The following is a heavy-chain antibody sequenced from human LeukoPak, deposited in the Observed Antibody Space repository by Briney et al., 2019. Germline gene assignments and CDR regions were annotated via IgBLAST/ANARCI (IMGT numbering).Heavy chain of an antibody. CDR1: GYTFTGYY. CDR2: INPNSGGT. D-gene: IGHD1-26*01. Sequence: ASVKVSCKASGYTFTGYYMHWVRQAPGQGLEWMGWINPNSGGTNYAQKFQGRVTMTRDTSISTAYMELSRLRSDDTAVYYCARDHISGSYYSYYYYCMDVWGQGTTVTVSS. CDR3: ARDHISGSYYSYYYYCMDV. J-gene: IGHJ6*02. V-gene: IGHV1-2*02.